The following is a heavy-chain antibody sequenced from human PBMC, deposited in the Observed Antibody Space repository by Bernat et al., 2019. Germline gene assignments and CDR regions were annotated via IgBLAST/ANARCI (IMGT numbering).Heavy chain of an antibody. J-gene: IGHJ5*02. D-gene: IGHD1-26*01. CDR2: IYYSGNT. CDR1: GGSISSSSSF. V-gene: IGHV4-39*01. CDR3: ARSGSYRNWFDP. Sequence: QLQLQESGPGLVKPSETLSLTCTVSGGSISSSSSFWGWIRQPPGKGLEWVGSIYYSGNTYYNPSLKSRVSISVDTSKNQFSLKLSSVTAADTAVYYCARSGSYRNWFDPWGQGTLVTVSS.